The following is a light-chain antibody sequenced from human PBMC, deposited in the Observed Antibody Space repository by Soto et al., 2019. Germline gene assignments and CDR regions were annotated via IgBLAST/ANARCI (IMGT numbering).Light chain of an antibody. CDR3: CSFVNPPHRV. J-gene: IGLJ1*01. Sequence: QSALTQPASVSGSLGQSISISCTGTSTDFGAHNCVSWYQQHPHRAPKLIIFDVTTRPSGVSPRFSGSKSGNTASLTIPGPRSEGEAEYYCCSFVNPPHRVFRAGTKVTVL. V-gene: IGLV2-14*03. CDR1: STDFGAHNC. CDR2: DVT.